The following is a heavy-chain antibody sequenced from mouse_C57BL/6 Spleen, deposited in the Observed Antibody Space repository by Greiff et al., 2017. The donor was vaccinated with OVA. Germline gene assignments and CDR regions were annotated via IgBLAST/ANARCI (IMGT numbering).Heavy chain of an antibody. J-gene: IGHJ2*01. CDR3: ARDLLSPFDY. Sequence: EVKVVESGGGLVKPGGSLKLSCAASGFTFSDYGMHWVRQAPEKGLEWVAYISSGSSTIYYADTVKGRFTITRDHAKNTLFLQMASLRSEDTAMYYCARDLLSPFDYWDQGTTLTVSS. D-gene: IGHD2-1*01. CDR1: GFTFSDYG. V-gene: IGHV5-17*01. CDR2: ISSGSSTI.